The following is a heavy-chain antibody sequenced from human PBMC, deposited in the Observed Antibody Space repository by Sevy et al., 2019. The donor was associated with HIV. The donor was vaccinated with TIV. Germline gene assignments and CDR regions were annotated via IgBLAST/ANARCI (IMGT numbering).Heavy chain of an antibody. Sequence: SETLSLTCTVSGGSINSDDWNWIRQPPGKGLEWIGYVYYTGGTNYNPSLKNGVTISVDRTNNQYSLKLTSVTAADTAVYYCARRNDFDIWGQRTMVTVSS. CDR3: ARRNDFDI. J-gene: IGHJ3*02. CDR2: VYYTGGT. V-gene: IGHV4-59*08. CDR1: GGSINSDD.